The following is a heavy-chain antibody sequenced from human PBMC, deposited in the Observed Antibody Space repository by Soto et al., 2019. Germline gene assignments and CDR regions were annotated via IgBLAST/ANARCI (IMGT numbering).Heavy chain of an antibody. V-gene: IGHV1-46*03. D-gene: IGHD5-12*01. CDR3: ARGRVSGYDPGQNYYFDY. CDR2: IRPSGGST. J-gene: IGHJ4*02. CDR1: GYRFTNYY. Sequence: ASVKVSCKASGYRFTNYYIHWVRQALGQGLEWMARIRPSGGSTIYAQKFQGRVTLTRDTSTSTVYMELNSLKTEDTAVYYCARGRVSGYDPGQNYYFDYWGQGTLVTVSS.